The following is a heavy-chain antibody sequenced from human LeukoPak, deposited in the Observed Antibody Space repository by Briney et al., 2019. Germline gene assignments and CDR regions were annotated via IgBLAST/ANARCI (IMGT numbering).Heavy chain of an antibody. Sequence: GGSLRLSCVASGFTFNNNWMHWVRHAPGKGLVWVSRINNDGSTTSYADSVKGRFTISRDNAKNTLYLQMNSLRAEDTAVYYCARVYRRYFDYWGQGTLVTVSS. J-gene: IGHJ4*02. V-gene: IGHV3-74*01. CDR2: INNDGSTT. D-gene: IGHD1-14*01. CDR3: ARVYRRYFDY. CDR1: GFTFNNNW.